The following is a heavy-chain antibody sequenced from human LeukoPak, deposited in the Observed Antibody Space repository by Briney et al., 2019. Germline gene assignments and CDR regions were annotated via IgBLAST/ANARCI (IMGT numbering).Heavy chain of an antibody. J-gene: IGHJ1*01. Sequence: PGGSLRLSCAASGFTFSSYAMTWVRQAPGKGLERVSTISGSGASTYYADSVKGRFTISRDNSKNTLYLQMNSLRAEDTAVYYCATYSSLNRREFQYWGQGTLLTVSS. CDR3: ATYSSLNRREFQY. CDR1: GFTFSSYA. D-gene: IGHD3-22*01. CDR2: ISGSGAST. V-gene: IGHV3-23*01.